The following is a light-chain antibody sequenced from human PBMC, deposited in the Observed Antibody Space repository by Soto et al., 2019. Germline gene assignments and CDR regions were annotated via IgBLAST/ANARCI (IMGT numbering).Light chain of an antibody. Sequence: DIQMTQSPSSLSASVGDRVTITCRASQSISSYLNWYQQKPGKAPKLLIYAASSLQSGVPSRFSGSESGTDFTLTISSLQPEDFATYYCQQSYNTPSFTLDPPNKVDIK. CDR1: QSISSY. V-gene: IGKV1-39*01. CDR2: AAS. CDR3: QQSYNTPSFT. J-gene: IGKJ3*01.